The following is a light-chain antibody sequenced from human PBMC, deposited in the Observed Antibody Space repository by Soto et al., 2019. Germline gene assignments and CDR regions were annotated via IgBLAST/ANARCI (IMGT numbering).Light chain of an antibody. CDR2: ANN. CDR1: SSNIGAGYD. J-gene: IGLJ2*01. V-gene: IGLV1-40*01. CDR3: QSYDRGHVV. Sequence: QSVLTQPPSVSGAPGQSVTISCTGSSSNIGAGYDVHWYQQLPGTAPKFLIYANNKRPSGVPDRFSGSNSGTSASLAISGLQAEDEDDYYCQSYDRGHVVFGGGTKLTVL.